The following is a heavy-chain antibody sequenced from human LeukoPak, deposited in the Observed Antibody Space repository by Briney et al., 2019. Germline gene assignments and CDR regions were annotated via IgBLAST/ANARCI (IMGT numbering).Heavy chain of an antibody. D-gene: IGHD6-19*01. CDR1: GGSIRSYY. V-gene: IGHV4-59*12. Sequence: SETLSLTCTVSGGSIRSYYWSWIRQPPGKGLEWIGYIYNSGSTNYNPSLKSRVTISVDTSKNQFSLKLNSVTAADTAVYYCARVGSEYSSGWYFLDWGQGTLVTVSS. CDR3: ARVGSEYSSGWYFLD. CDR2: IYNSGST. J-gene: IGHJ4*02.